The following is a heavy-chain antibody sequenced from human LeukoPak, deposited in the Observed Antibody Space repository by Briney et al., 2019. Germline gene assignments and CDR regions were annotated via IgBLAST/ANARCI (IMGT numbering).Heavy chain of an antibody. CDR1: GYTFTSYG. V-gene: IGHV1-18*01. CDR3: ARLSTISWSYYYYYFMDV. CDR2: ISAYNGNT. J-gene: IGHJ6*03. Sequence: ASVKVSCKASGYTFTSYGISWVRQAPGQGLEWMGWISAYNGNTNYAQKLQGRVTMTTDTSTSTAYMELRSLRSDDTAVYYCARLSTISWSYYYYYFMDVWAKGTTVTVSS. D-gene: IGHD6-13*01.